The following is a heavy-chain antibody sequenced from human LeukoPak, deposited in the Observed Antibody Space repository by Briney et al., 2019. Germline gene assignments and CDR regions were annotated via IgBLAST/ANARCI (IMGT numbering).Heavy chain of an antibody. J-gene: IGHJ4*02. D-gene: IGHD4-17*01. Sequence: GGSLRLSCVASGFSFSTYSMNWTRQAPGKGLEWVAYISNTSTTTHYADSVKGRFTISRDNAQNSLFLQMNSLRAEDTAVYYCARTVSYWGQGTLVTVSS. V-gene: IGHV3-48*04. CDR1: GFSFSTYS. CDR2: ISNTSTTT. CDR3: ARTVSY.